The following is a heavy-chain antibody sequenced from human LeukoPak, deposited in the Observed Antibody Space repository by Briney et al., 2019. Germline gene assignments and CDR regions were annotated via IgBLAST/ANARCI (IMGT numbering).Heavy chain of an antibody. Sequence: GRSLRLSCAASGFTFDDYAMHWVRQAPGKGLEWVSGISWNSGSIGYADSVKGRFTISRDNAKNSLYLQMNSLRAEDMALYYCAKDTRPSYYYYYMDVWGKGTTVTVSS. CDR3: AKDTRPSYYYYYMDV. CDR2: ISWNSGSI. V-gene: IGHV3-9*03. CDR1: GFTFDDYA. J-gene: IGHJ6*03.